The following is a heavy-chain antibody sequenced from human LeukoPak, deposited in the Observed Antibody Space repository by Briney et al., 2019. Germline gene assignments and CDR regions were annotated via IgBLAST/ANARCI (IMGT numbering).Heavy chain of an antibody. CDR1: GFTFNIYW. CDR2: ISSSSDYI. V-gene: IGHV3-21*01. CDR3: ARGKTSQNIVTRKTYNWFDP. D-gene: IGHD2/OR15-2a*01. J-gene: IGHJ5*02. Sequence: GGSLRLSCAAFGFTFNIYWMNWVRQAPGKGLEWVSSISSSSDYIYYADSVKGRFTISRDNAKNSLYLQMKSLRAEDTAVYYCARGKTSQNIVTRKTYNWFDPWGQGTLVTVSS.